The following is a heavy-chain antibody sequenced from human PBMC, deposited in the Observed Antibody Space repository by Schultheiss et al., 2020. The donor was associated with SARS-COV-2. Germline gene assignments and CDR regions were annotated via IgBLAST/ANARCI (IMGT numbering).Heavy chain of an antibody. CDR2: VTHSGST. Sequence: SQTLSLTCAVYGGSFSGYYCTWIRQSPGKGLEYIGEVTHSGSTDYNPSLKSRVTISVDTSKNQFSLKLSSVTAADTAVYYCARGGIVATRPLFDYWGQGTLVTVSS. J-gene: IGHJ4*02. CDR3: ARGGIVATRPLFDY. V-gene: IGHV4-34*01. CDR1: GGSFSGYY. D-gene: IGHD5-12*01.